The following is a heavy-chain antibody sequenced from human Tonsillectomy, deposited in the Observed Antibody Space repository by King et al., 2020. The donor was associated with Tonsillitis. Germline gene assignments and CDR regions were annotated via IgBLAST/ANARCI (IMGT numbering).Heavy chain of an antibody. CDR1: GFTFSSYA. CDR3: AKAWGSKGVVITHDAFDI. Sequence: VQLVESGGGLVQPGGSLRLSCAASGFTFSSYAMSWVRQAPGKGLEWVSAISGSGGSTYYADSVKGRFTISRDNSKNTLYLQMNSLRAEDTAVYYCAKAWGSKGVVITHDAFDIWGQGTMVTVSS. V-gene: IGHV3-23*04. D-gene: IGHD3-22*01. CDR2: ISGSGGST. J-gene: IGHJ3*02.